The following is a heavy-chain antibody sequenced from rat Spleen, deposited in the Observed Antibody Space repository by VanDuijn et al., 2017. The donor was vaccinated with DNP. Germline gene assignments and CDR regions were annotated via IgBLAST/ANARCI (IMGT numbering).Heavy chain of an antibody. CDR1: GFTFSSYW. Sequence: EVQLVETGGGLVQPGRSLKLSCVASGFTFSSYWMYWIRQAPGKGLEWIASINTDGGSTYYPDSMKGRFTISRDNAANTVYLQVNSLRSEDTATYYFVRRDYGYPSYFDFWGQGVMVTVAS. CDR3: VRRDYGYPSYFDF. D-gene: IGHD1-7*01. V-gene: IGHV5-58*01. J-gene: IGHJ2*01. CDR2: INTDGGST.